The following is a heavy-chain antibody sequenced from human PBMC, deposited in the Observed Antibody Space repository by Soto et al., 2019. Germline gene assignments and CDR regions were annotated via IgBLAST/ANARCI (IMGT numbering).Heavy chain of an antibody. V-gene: IGHV3-73*01. CDR1: GLSLSDSA. Sequence: GGSLRLSCVVSGLSLSDSAIHWVRQASGKGLEWVGRVRSKTQNYATEFAASVRGRLTISRDESKKTIYLHMSGLKTEDTAVYYCTRHTVDYWGQGTLVTVSS. J-gene: IGHJ4*02. CDR2: VRSKTQNYAT. D-gene: IGHD4-4*01. CDR3: TRHTVDY.